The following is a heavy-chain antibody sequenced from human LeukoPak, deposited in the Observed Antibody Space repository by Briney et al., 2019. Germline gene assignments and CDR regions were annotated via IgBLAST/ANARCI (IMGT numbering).Heavy chain of an antibody. D-gene: IGHD5/OR15-5a*01. J-gene: IGHJ4*02. V-gene: IGHV3-30-3*01. CDR1: GFSFSTYA. CDR2: ISYDGSSE. CDR3: ASLSTRLGSVDF. Sequence: PGGSLRLSCEASGFSFSTYAVHWVRQAPGQGLEWVAVISYDGSSEYYADSLKGRFTISRDSYKNTVYLQMNSLRPEDTAVYYCASLSTRLGSVDFWGQGTLLTVSS.